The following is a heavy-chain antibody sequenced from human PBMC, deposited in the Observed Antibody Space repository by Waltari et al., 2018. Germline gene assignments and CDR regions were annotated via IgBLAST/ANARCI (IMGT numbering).Heavy chain of an antibody. CDR2: FDQEDCET. D-gene: IGHD1-26*01. J-gene: IGHJ3*02. V-gene: IGHV1-24*01. CDR3: ATVGSGSPPNDAFDI. CDR1: GYTLTELS. Sequence: QVQLVQSGAEVKKPGASVKVSCKVSGYTLTELSMHWVRQAPGKGLEWMGGFDQEDCETIYAQKFQGRVTMTEDTSTDTAYMELSSLRSEDTAVYYCATVGSGSPPNDAFDIWGQGTMVTVSS.